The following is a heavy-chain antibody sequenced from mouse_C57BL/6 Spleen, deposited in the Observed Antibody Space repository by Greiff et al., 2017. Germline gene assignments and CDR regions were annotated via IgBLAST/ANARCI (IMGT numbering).Heavy chain of an antibody. CDR1: GYTFTSYW. CDR2: INPSNGGT. CDR3: ARRGLDYYGSSYAMDY. Sequence: VKLQQPGTELVKPGASVKLSCKASGYTFTSYWMHWVKQRPGQGLEWIGNINPSNGGTNYNEKFKGKATLTADKSSSTAYMQLSSLTSEDSAVYFCARRGLDYYGSSYAMDYWGQGTSVTVSS. D-gene: IGHD1-1*01. J-gene: IGHJ4*01. V-gene: IGHV1-53*01.